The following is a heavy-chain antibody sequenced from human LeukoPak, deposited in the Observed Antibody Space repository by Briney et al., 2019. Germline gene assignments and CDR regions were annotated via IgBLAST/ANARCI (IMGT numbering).Heavy chain of an antibody. CDR1: GGSFSGYY. D-gene: IGHD3-10*01. CDR2: INHSGST. V-gene: IGHV4-34*01. J-gene: IGHJ4*02. CDR3: ARLWEYYGSGSKSNNFDY. Sequence: SETLSLTCAVYGGSFSGYYWSWIRQPPGKGLEWIGEINHSGSTNYNPSLKSRVTISVDTSKNQFSLKLSSVTAADTAVYYCARLWEYYGSGSKSNNFDYWGQGTLVTVSS.